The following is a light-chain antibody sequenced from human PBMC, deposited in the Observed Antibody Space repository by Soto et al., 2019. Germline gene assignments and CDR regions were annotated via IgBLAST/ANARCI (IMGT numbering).Light chain of an antibody. J-gene: IGLJ3*02. V-gene: IGLV2-14*01. CDR3: NASTSSGTGV. CDR2: DV. Sequence: QSALTQPASVSGWPGQSITIYCTGTSSDVGGSIYVSWYQLSPGKAPKLLIDDVYRPSGVSNRFSGSKSGNTASLTISGLQAEDEDDYYCNASTSSGTGVFGGGTQLTVL. CDR1: SSDVGGSIY.